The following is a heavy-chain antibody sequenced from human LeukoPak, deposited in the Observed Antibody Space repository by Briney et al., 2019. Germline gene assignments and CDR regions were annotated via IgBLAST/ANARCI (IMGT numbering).Heavy chain of an antibody. D-gene: IGHD6-19*01. V-gene: IGHV3-23*01. CDR3: VRDGSSGWHFDY. Sequence: PGGSLRLSCAASGFTFSSYAMNWVRQAPGKGLEWVSAISGRAGSTSYADSVKGRFTISRDNAKNSLSLQMNSLRAEDTAVYYCVRDGSSGWHFDYWGQGTLVTVSS. J-gene: IGHJ4*02. CDR1: GFTFSSYA. CDR2: ISGRAGST.